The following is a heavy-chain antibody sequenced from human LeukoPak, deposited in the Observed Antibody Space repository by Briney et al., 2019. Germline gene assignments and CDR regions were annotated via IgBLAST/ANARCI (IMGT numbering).Heavy chain of an antibody. D-gene: IGHD3-3*01. V-gene: IGHV3-9*01. CDR1: GFTFDDYA. Sequence: GRSLRLSCAASGFTFDDYAMHWVRQAPGKGLEWVSGISWNSGSIGYADSVKDRFTISRDNAKNSLYLQMNSLRAEDTALYYCAKDTGYSIMIFGVNYWGQGTLVTVSS. J-gene: IGHJ4*02. CDR2: ISWNSGSI. CDR3: AKDTGYSIMIFGVNY.